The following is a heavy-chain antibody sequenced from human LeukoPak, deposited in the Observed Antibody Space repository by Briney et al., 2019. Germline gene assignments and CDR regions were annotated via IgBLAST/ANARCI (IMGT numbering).Heavy chain of an antibody. CDR2: INHSGST. D-gene: IGHD4-17*01. J-gene: IGHJ3*02. CDR3: ARFSYGDGAFDI. CDR1: GGSFSGYY. Sequence: SETLSLTCAVYGGSFSGYYWSWIREPPGKGLEWIGEINHSGSTDYNPSLKSRVTISVDTSKNRFSLKLSSVTAADTAVYYCARFSYGDGAFDIWGQGTMVTVSS. V-gene: IGHV4-34*01.